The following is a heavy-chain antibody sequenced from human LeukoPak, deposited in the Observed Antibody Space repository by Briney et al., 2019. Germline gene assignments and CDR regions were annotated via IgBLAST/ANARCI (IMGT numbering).Heavy chain of an antibody. Sequence: PGRSLRLSCAASGFTFDDYAMHWVRQAPGKGLEWVSGISWNSGSIGYADSVKGRFTISRDNAKNSLYLQMNSLRAEDTAVYYCARDRASGVVGAIPFIDYYYGMDVWGQGTTVTVSS. CDR2: ISWNSGSI. D-gene: IGHD2-15*01. CDR3: ARDRASGVVGAIPFIDYYYGMDV. CDR1: GFTFDDYA. V-gene: IGHV3-9*01. J-gene: IGHJ6*02.